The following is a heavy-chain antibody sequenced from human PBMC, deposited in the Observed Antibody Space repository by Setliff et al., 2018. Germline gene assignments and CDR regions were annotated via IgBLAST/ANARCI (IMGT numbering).Heavy chain of an antibody. CDR2: IYYTGST. Sequence: KTSETLSLTCTVSGGSINSGDYFWSWSRQLPGKGLEWIGYIYYTGSTHYNPSLKSRLTMSVDTSKNQFSLNLKSVTAADTAVYFCARDGSYYDRGGNRTWFFDLWGRGTLVTVSS. CDR1: GGSINSGDYF. V-gene: IGHV4-31*02. J-gene: IGHJ2*01. D-gene: IGHD3-22*01. CDR3: ARDGSYYDRGGNRTWFFDL.